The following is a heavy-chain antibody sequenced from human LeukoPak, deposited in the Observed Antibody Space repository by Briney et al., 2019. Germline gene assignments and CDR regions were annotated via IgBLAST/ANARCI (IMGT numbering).Heavy chain of an antibody. V-gene: IGHV3-9*01. J-gene: IGHJ4*02. CDR2: ISWNSGRI. Sequence: PGRSLRLSCGASGFMFDDYTMHWVRQAPGKGLEWVSDISWNSGRIGYADSVKGRFTISRDNAKDSLYLQMNSLRAEDTAVYYCARRGILTGYYKGGDYWGQGTLVTVSS. CDR3: ARRGILTGYYKGGDY. CDR1: GFMFDDYT. D-gene: IGHD3-9*01.